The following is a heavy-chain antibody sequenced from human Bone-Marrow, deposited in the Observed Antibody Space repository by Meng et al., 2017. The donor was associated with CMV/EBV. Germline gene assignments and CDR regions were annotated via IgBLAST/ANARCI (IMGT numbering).Heavy chain of an antibody. CDR1: GFTVSSNY. V-gene: IGHV3-53*01. Sequence: GESLKISCAASGFTVSSNYMSWVRQAPGKGLEWVSVIYSGGSTYYADSVKGRFIISRDNSKNTLYLQMNSLRAEDTAVYYCARGESGYPLYYYYGMDVWGQGTTVTVSS. CDR2: IYSGGST. D-gene: IGHD3-22*01. J-gene: IGHJ6*02. CDR3: ARGESGYPLYYYYGMDV.